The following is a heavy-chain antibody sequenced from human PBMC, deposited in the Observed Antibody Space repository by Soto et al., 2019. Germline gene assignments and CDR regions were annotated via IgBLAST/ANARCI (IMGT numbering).Heavy chain of an antibody. D-gene: IGHD3-22*01. Sequence: QVQLVESGGGVVQPGRSLRLSCAASGFTFSSYAMHWVRQAPGKGLEWVAVISYDGSNKYYADSVKGRFTISRDNSKNTLYLQMNSLRAEDTAVYHCARDFVTYYYDSSGHHYYYYYGMDVWGQGTTVTVSS. J-gene: IGHJ6*02. CDR2: ISYDGSNK. V-gene: IGHV3-30-3*01. CDR3: ARDFVTYYYDSSGHHYYYYYGMDV. CDR1: GFTFSSYA.